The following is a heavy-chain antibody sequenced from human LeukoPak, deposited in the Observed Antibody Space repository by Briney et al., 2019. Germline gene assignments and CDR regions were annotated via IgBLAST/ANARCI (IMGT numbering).Heavy chain of an antibody. V-gene: IGHV4-39*07. CDR1: GGSISSSSYY. CDR2: IYYSGST. Sequence: PSETLSLTCTVSGGSISSSSYYWGWIRQPPGKGLEWIGSIYYSGSTNYNPSLKSRVSISVDTSKNQFSLKLSSVTAADTAVYYCARMSRVPWWYVDYWGQGTLVTVSS. J-gene: IGHJ4*02. D-gene: IGHD2-15*01. CDR3: ARMSRVPWWYVDY.